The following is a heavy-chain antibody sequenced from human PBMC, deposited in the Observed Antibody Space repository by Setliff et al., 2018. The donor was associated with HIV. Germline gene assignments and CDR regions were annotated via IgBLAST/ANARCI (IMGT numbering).Heavy chain of an antibody. CDR2: IYLSGST. V-gene: IGHV4-38-2*02. Sequence: SETLSLTCTVSGHSISSGYYWGWIRQTPGKGLEWIGSIYLSGSTYYNPSLKSRVTISLDTSKNQFSLKLSSVTAADTAVYYCARTSIRSGWGRNNWFDPWGQGTLVTVSS. J-gene: IGHJ5*02. D-gene: IGHD6-19*01. CDR3: ARTSIRSGWGRNNWFDP. CDR1: GHSISSGYY.